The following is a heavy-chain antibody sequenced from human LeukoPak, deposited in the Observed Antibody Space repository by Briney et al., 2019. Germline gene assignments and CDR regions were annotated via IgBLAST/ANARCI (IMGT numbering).Heavy chain of an antibody. Sequence: PSETLSLTCTVSGGSISSSSYYWGWIRQPPGKGLEWIGSIYYSGSTYYNPSLKSRVTISVDTSKNQFSLKLSSVTAADTAVYYCARVIAAAGYYYYYYYMDVWGKGTTVTVSS. CDR3: ARVIAAAGYYYYYYYMDV. J-gene: IGHJ6*03. V-gene: IGHV4-39*07. CDR2: IYYSGST. CDR1: GGSISSSSYY. D-gene: IGHD6-13*01.